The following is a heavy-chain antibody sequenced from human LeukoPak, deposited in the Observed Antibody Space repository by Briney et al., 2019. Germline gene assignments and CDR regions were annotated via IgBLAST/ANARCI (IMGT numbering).Heavy chain of an antibody. D-gene: IGHD2-21*01. CDR3: ARDLEGHICYFDY. CDR1: GFTFSSYW. Sequence: GGSLRLSCAASGFTFSSYWMSWVRQAPGKGLEWVANIKQDGSEKYYVDSVKGRFTISRDNAKNSLYLQMNRLRAEDTAVYYCARDLEGHICYFDYWCQGTLVTVSS. CDR2: IKQDGSEK. J-gene: IGHJ4*02. V-gene: IGHV3-7*01.